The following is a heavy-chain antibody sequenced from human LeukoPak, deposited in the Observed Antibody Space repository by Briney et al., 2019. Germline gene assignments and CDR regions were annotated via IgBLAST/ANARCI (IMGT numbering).Heavy chain of an antibody. Sequence: PGGSLRLSCAASGFTFSSYWMSWVRQAPGKGLEWVANINQDGSEKYHVDSVKGRFTISRDNSKGTVYLQMNSLRPEDTAVYYCAKDDAWLQYGNWGRGTLVTVSS. D-gene: IGHD5-24*01. J-gene: IGHJ4*02. CDR1: GFTFSSYW. CDR2: INQDGSEK. V-gene: IGHV3-7*03. CDR3: AKDDAWLQYGN.